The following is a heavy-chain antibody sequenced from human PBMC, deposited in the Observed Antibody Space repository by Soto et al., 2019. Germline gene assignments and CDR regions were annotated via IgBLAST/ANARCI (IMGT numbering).Heavy chain of an antibody. Sequence: ASVKVSCKASGYTFTSYGISWVRQAPGQGLEWMGWISAYNGNTNYAQKLQGRVTMTTDTSTSTAYMELRSLRSDDTAVYYCALNHDSSGYYYEVDYWGQGTLVTVSS. CDR3: ALNHDSSGYYYEVDY. CDR1: GYTFTSYG. CDR2: ISAYNGNT. V-gene: IGHV1-18*04. D-gene: IGHD3-22*01. J-gene: IGHJ4*02.